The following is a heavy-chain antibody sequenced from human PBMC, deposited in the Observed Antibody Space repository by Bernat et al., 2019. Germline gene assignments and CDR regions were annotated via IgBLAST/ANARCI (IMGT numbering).Heavy chain of an antibody. J-gene: IGHJ4*02. Sequence: EVQLVQSGAEVKKPGESLKISCKGSGYSFTSYWIGWVRQMPGKGLEWMGIIYPGDSDTRYSPSFQGQVTISADKSISTAYLQWSSLKASDTAMYYCATSSGPYDYAWGSYRYTNYFDYWGQGTLVTVSS. CDR3: ATSSGPYDYAWGSYRYTNYFDY. CDR1: GYSFTSYW. D-gene: IGHD3-16*02. CDR2: IYPGDSDT. V-gene: IGHV5-51*03.